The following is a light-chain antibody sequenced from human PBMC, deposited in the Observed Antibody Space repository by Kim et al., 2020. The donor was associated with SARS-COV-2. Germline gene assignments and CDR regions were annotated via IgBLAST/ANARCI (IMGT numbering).Light chain of an antibody. CDR1: KLGDKY. CDR3: QAWDSSTADVV. V-gene: IGLV3-1*01. Sequence: PGQTASLTCSGDKLGDKYACWYQQKPGQSPVLVIYQDSKRPSGIPERFSGSNAGNTATLTISGTQAMDEADYYCQAWDSSTADVVFGGGTQLTVL. J-gene: IGLJ2*01. CDR2: QDS.